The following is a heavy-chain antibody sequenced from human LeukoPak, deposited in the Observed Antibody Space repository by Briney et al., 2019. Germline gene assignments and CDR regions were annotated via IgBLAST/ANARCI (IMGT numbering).Heavy chain of an antibody. V-gene: IGHV3-7*01. J-gene: IGHJ5*02. CDR1: GFTFSSYW. D-gene: IGHD2-2*02. CDR2: IKQDGSDK. Sequence: PGGSLRLSCAASGFTFSSYWMSWVRQAPGKGLEWVASIKQDGSDKYYVDSVKGRFTISRDNAENSLYLHINSLRAEDTAVFYCARGYTIAWYAWFDPCGQGTLGTVSS. CDR3: ARGYTIAWYAWFDP.